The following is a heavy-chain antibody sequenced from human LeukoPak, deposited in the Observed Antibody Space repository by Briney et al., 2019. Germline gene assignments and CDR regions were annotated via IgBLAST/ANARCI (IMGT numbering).Heavy chain of an antibody. D-gene: IGHD4-17*01. Sequence: GGSLRLSCVASGFTFSSYYMSWVRQAPGSGLEWVANIKEDGSERYYVDSMKGRFTISRDNAKNSLYLQMNSLRAEDTAVYYCARDLYGDYFFDYWGQGTLVTVSS. CDR1: GFTFSSYY. J-gene: IGHJ4*02. CDR2: IKEDGSER. CDR3: ARDLYGDYFFDY. V-gene: IGHV3-7*01.